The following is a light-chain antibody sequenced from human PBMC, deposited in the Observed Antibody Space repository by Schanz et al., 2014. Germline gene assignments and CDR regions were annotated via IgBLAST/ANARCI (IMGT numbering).Light chain of an antibody. CDR1: QTVSSNY. CDR2: GAS. V-gene: IGKV3-20*01. CDR3: QQYSKSPLT. Sequence: EIVLTQSPGTLSLSPGERATLSCRASQTVSSNYLAWYQQKPGQAPRLLIYGASSRATGIPDRFSGSGSGTDFTLTISSVEPEDFAVYYCQQYSKSPLTFGGGTKIDIK. J-gene: IGKJ4*01.